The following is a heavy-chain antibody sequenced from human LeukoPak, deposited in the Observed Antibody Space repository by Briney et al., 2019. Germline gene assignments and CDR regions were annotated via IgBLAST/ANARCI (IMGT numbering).Heavy chain of an antibody. CDR1: GYTLTELS. Sequence: ASVKVSCKVSGYTLTELSMHWVRQAPGKGLEWMGGFDPEDGETIYAQKFQGRVTMTEDTSTDTAYMELSSLRSEDTAVYYCATTDLYGSGSYQYYYYGMDVWGQGTTVTVSS. CDR2: FDPEDGET. V-gene: IGHV1-24*01. CDR3: ATTDLYGSGSYQYYYYGMDV. D-gene: IGHD3-10*01. J-gene: IGHJ6*02.